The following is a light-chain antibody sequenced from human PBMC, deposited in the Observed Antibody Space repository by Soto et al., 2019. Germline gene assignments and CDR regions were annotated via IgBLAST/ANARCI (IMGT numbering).Light chain of an antibody. CDR1: QSVSTY. Sequence: EIVLTQSPATLSLSPGERATLSCRASQSVSTYLAWYQQKPGQAPRLLIFDASSRAPGIPARFSGSGSGTDFTLSISSLEPEDFAVYYCQQRGNWPLTFGQGTRLEIK. CDR3: QQRGNWPLT. J-gene: IGKJ5*01. V-gene: IGKV3-11*01. CDR2: DAS.